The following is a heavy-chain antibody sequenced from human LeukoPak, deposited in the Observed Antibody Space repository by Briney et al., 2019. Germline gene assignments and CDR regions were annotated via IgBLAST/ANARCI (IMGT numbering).Heavy chain of an antibody. CDR3: AKGRVAGNGWTFNDF. CDR2: FIASGAGS. J-gene: IGHJ4*02. D-gene: IGHD6-19*01. V-gene: IGHV3-23*01. Sequence: GGSLRLSCAASGLTFSSYGMSSVRQAPGKGLDWVSFFIASGAGSYSADSVRGWFTVSRDNSKNTVYLQMNSLRAEDTAVYYCAKGRVAGNGWTFNDFWGQGTLVTVSS. CDR1: GLTFSSYG.